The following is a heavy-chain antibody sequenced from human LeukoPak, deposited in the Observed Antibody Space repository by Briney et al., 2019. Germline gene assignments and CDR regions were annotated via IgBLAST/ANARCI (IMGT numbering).Heavy chain of an antibody. CDR1: GYTLTELS. D-gene: IGHD3-10*01. J-gene: IGHJ4*02. Sequence: ASVKVSCKVSGYTLTELSMHWVRQAPGKGLEWMGGFDPEDGETIYAKKFQGRVTMTEDTSTDTAYMELSRLRSEDTAVYYCATHPCRYYYGSGSSLPFDYWGQGTLVTVSS. CDR2: FDPEDGET. V-gene: IGHV1-24*01. CDR3: ATHPCRYYYGSGSSLPFDY.